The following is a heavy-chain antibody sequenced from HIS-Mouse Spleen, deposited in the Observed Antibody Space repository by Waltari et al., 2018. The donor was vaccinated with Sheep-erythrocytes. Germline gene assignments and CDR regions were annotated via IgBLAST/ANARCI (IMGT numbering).Heavy chain of an antibody. J-gene: IGHJ6*02. D-gene: IGHD1-26*01. V-gene: IGHV3-21*01. CDR2: VSSSNSYM. CDR3: ARDQGDSGSYYYYYGMDV. CDR1: GFTFSSYS. Sequence: EVQLVESGGGLVKPGGSLRLSCAASGFTFSSYSMTWVRQGPGKELEWVSSVSSSNSYMNYADSVKGRFTISRDNAKNSLCLQMNSLRAEDTAVYYCARDQGDSGSYYYYYGMDVWGQGTTVTVSS.